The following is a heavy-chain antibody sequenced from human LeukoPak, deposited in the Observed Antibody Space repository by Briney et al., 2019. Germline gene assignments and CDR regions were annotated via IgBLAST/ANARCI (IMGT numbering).Heavy chain of an antibody. Sequence: SETLSLTCTVSGGPISRYYWIWIRQPPGKGLEWIGEINHSGSTNYNPSLNSRVTISVDTSKNQFSLKLSSVTAADTAVYYCATSTVTTSLGYWGQGTLVTVSS. CDR1: GGPISRYY. CDR2: INHSGST. J-gene: IGHJ4*02. V-gene: IGHV4-34*01. CDR3: ATSTVTTSLGY. D-gene: IGHD4-17*01.